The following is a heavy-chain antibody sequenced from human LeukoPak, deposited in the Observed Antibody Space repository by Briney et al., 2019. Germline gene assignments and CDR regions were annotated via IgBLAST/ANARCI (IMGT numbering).Heavy chain of an antibody. J-gene: IGHJ4*02. CDR3: ASYVYYDSSGYYLYYFDY. Sequence: GASVKVSCKASGYTFTSYGISWVRQAPGQGLEWMGWISAYNGNTNYAQKFQGRVTITADESTSTAYMELSSLRSEDTAVYYCASYVYYDSSGYYLYYFDYWGQGTLVTVSS. V-gene: IGHV1-18*01. CDR2: ISAYNGNT. CDR1: GYTFTSYG. D-gene: IGHD3-22*01.